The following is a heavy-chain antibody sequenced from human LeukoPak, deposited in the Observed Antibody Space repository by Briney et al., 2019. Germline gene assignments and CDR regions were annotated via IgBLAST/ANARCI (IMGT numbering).Heavy chain of an antibody. J-gene: IGHJ6*03. CDR3: AIGDIVVVPAAYYYYMDV. V-gene: IGHV1-69*13. D-gene: IGHD2-2*01. Sequence: SVKVSCKASGGTFSSYAISWVRQAPGQGLEWMGGIIPIFGTANYAQKFQGRVTITADESTITAYMELSSLRSEDTAGYYCAIGDIVVVPAAYYYYMDVWGKGTTVTVSS. CDR1: GGTFSSYA. CDR2: IIPIFGTA.